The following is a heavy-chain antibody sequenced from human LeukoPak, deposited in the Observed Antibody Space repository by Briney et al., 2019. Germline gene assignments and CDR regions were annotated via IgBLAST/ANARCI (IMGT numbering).Heavy chain of an antibody. J-gene: IGHJ4*02. Sequence: ASVKVSCKASGYTFTSYDINWVRQATGQGLEWMGWMNPNSGNTGYAQKFQGRVTMTRNTSISTAYMELSSLRSEDTAVYYCARAFYSGSYWTSSYQQLDYWGQGTLVTVSS. CDR1: GYTFTSYD. V-gene: IGHV1-8*01. CDR2: MNPNSGNT. D-gene: IGHD1-26*01. CDR3: ARAFYSGSYWTSSYQQLDY.